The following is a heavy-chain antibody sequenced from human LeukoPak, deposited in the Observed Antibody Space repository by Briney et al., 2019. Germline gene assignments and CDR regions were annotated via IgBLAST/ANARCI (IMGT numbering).Heavy chain of an antibody. V-gene: IGHV1-69*13. D-gene: IGHD2-21*02. CDR2: IIPIFGTA. CDR1: GGTFSSYA. CDR3: AGPFAVTLDDAFDI. J-gene: IGHJ3*02. Sequence: GASVKVSCKASGGTFSSYAISWVRQAPGRGLEWMGGIIPIFGTANYAQKFQGRVTITADESTSTAYMELSSLRSEDTAVYYCAGPFAVTLDDAFDIWGQGTMATVSS.